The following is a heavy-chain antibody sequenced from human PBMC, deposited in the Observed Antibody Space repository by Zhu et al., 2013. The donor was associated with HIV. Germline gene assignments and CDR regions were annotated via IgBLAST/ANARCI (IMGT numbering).Heavy chain of an antibody. CDR1: GYNFNGYY. J-gene: IGHJ4*02. V-gene: IGHV1-2*02. CDR3: ARDPLRLFDYNEGYFDQ. Sequence: QVQLVQAGAELKNPGASVKVSCQASGYNFNGYYIHWVRQAPGQGLEYIGWINPNKGDTKSVQKFQGRLTMTRDTSINTAYMEFTRLKPDDTAVYYCARDPLRLFDYNEGYFDQWGQGTLITVSS. D-gene: IGHD4-4*01. CDR2: INPNKGDT.